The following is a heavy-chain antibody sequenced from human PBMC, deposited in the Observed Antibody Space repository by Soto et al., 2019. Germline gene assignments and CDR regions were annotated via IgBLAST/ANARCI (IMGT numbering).Heavy chain of an antibody. J-gene: IGHJ4*02. V-gene: IGHV1-18*04. CDR3: AGDGLPLGYSGYDWWGY. D-gene: IGHD5-12*01. Sequence: QVQLVQSGAEVKKPGASVKVSCKASGYTFTSYGISWVRQAPGQGLAWMGWISAYNGNTKYAQKLQGRVTMTTDTSTSTADMELRSLRSDDTAVYYCAGDGLPLGYSGYDWWGYWGQGTLVTVSS. CDR1: GYTFTSYG. CDR2: ISAYNGNT.